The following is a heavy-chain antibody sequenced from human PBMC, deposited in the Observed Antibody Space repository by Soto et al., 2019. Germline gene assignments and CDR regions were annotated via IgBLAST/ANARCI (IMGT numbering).Heavy chain of an antibody. J-gene: IGHJ4*02. V-gene: IGHV1-2*04. CDR3: ARGSAPEQDYVFWSGYLYYFDY. CDR2: INPNSGGT. D-gene: IGHD3-3*01. Sequence: QVQLVQSGAEVKKPGASVKVSCKASGYTFTGYYMHWVRQAPGQGLEWMGWINPNSGGTNYAQKFQGWVTMTRDTSISKAYMELSRLRSDDTAVYYCARGSAPEQDYVFWSGYLYYFDYWGQGTLVTVSS. CDR1: GYTFTGYY.